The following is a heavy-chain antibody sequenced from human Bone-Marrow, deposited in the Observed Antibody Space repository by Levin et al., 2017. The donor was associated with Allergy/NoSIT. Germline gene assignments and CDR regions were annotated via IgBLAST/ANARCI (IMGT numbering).Heavy chain of an antibody. V-gene: IGHV3-48*03. Sequence: PGGSLRLSCVTSGFTLSPYEMNWIRQAPGKGLEWIAYISGSANTIYYADSVKGRFTISRDNAQNLVSLQMTSLRADDSALYYCVRDSRIAGRRFEYWGQGTLVIVSS. D-gene: IGHD6-6*01. CDR2: ISGSANTI. CDR1: GFTLSPYE. J-gene: IGHJ4*02. CDR3: VRDSRIAGRRFEY.